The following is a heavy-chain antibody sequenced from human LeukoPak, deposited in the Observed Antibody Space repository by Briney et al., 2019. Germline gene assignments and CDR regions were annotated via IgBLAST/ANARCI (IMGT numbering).Heavy chain of an antibody. V-gene: IGHV1-2*02. D-gene: IGHD2-2*02. CDR3: ARALGPLRYPFDY. CDR2: IGPNSAST. J-gene: IGHJ4*02. CDR1: GYSFTGYY. Sequence: GASVKVSCRASGYSFTGYYMHWVRQAPGQGLGYMAWIGPNSASTNYAQNFQGRVTMTRDTSISTAYMELTSLRSDDTAVYYCARALGPLRYPFDYWGQGTLVTVSS.